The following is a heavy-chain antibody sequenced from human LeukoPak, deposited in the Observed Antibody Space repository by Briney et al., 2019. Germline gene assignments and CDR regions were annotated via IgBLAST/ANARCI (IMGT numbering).Heavy chain of an antibody. V-gene: IGHV3-23*01. Sequence: GGSLRLSCVVSGSRFSSYAMNWVRQSPERGLEWVSAISGTGGSTSYADSLKGRFTISRDNSKNTLYLQMNSLRAEDTAVYYCAKVAVGSSWIEGMDVWGQGTTVTVSS. J-gene: IGHJ6*02. CDR3: AKVAVGSSWIEGMDV. D-gene: IGHD6-13*01. CDR2: ISGTGGST. CDR1: GSRFSSYA.